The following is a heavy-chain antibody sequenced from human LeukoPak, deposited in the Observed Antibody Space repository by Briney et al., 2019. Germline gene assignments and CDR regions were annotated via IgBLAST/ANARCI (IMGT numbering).Heavy chain of an antibody. CDR3: ARGVGARDYFDY. J-gene: IGHJ4*02. V-gene: IGHV4-39*07. CDR1: GGSISSSSYY. CDR2: IYYSGST. D-gene: IGHD1-26*01. Sequence: SETLSLTCTVSGGSISSSSYYWGWLRQPPGKGLEWIGSIYYSGSTYYNPSPKSRVTMSVDTSKNQFSLKLSSVTAADTAVYYCARGVGARDYFDYWGQGTLVTVSS.